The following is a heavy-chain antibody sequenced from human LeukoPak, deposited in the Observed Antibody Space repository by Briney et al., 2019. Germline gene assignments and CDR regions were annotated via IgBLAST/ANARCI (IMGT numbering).Heavy chain of an antibody. Sequence: PSETLSLTCAVYGGSFSGYYWSWIRQPPGKGLEWIGEINHSGSTNYNPSLKSRVTISVDTSKNQFSLKLSSVTAADTAVYYCARDRQQLATIYYYYYMDVWGKGTTVTVSS. D-gene: IGHD6-13*01. CDR1: GGSFSGYY. J-gene: IGHJ6*03. CDR3: ARDRQQLATIYYYYYMDV. V-gene: IGHV4-34*01. CDR2: INHSGST.